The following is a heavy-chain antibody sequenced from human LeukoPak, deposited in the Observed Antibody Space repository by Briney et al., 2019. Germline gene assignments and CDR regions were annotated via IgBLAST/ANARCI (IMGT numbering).Heavy chain of an antibody. V-gene: IGHV3-30*02. D-gene: IGHD3-22*01. J-gene: IGHJ4*02. CDR1: GFTFSHYG. CDR3: AKGIDTSGYLPFDY. CDR2: IRYDGSNK. Sequence: GGSLRLSCAASGFTFSHYGMLWVRPAPGKGLEWVAFIRYDGSNKYYVDAVRGRFTISRDNSKDTLYLQMNSLRAEDTAVYYCAKGIDTSGYLPFDYWGQGTLVTVSS.